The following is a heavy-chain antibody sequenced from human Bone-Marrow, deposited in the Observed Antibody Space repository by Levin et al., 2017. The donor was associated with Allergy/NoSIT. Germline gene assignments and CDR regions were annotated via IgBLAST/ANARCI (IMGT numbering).Heavy chain of an antibody. V-gene: IGHV3-9*01. CDR1: GFTFDDYA. D-gene: IGHD2-8*01. CDR2: ISWNSDTI. Sequence: LSLTCAASGFTFDDYAMHWVRQAPGKGLEWISGISWNSDTIDYADSVKGRFTISRYNAKNSLYLQMNSLRTEDTAFYYCAKDGQLGHWTNYFDNWGQGTLVTVSS. CDR3: AKDGQLGHWTNYFDN. J-gene: IGHJ4*02.